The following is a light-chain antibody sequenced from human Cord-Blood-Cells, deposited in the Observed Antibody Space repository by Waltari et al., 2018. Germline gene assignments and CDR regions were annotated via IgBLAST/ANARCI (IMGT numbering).Light chain of an antibody. CDR2: DGS. CDR3: CSYAGSSTLV. J-gene: IGLJ2*01. CDR1: SSDVGRYNL. V-gene: IGLV2-23*01. Sequence: QSALTQPASVSGSPGQSITISCTGTSSDVGRYNLVPWYQQHPGKAPKLMIYDGSKRPSWVSNRLSGSKSGNTASLTISGLQAEDEADYYCCSYAGSSTLVFGGGTKLTVL.